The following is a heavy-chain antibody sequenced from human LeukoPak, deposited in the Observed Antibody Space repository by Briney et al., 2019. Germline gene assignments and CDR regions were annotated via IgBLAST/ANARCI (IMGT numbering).Heavy chain of an antibody. V-gene: IGHV3-30-3*01. D-gene: IGHD5-18*01. CDR2: ISYDGSNK. CDR1: GFTFSSYA. J-gene: IGHJ4*02. CDR3: AREAALDTAMGAPFDY. Sequence: GGSLRLSCAASGFTFSSYAMHWVRQAPGKGLEWVAVISYDGSNKYYADSVKGRFTISRDNSKNTLYLQMNSLRAEDTAVYYCAREAALDTAMGAPFDYWGQGTLVTVSS.